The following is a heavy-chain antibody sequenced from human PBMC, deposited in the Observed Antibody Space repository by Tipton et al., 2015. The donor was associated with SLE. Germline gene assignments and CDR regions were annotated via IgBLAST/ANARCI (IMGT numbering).Heavy chain of an antibody. Sequence: QLVQSGGGLVQPGGSLRLSCAASGSTVSSIYMTWVRQAPGEGLEWVSCIYRDGTTYYRDSVKGRFAISRDNSKNTLYLQMNSLRAEDTAVYYCAREFPYGSGSYTDYWGQGTLVTVSS. CDR3: AREFPYGSGSYTDY. J-gene: IGHJ4*02. D-gene: IGHD3-10*01. V-gene: IGHV3-53*04. CDR2: IYRDGTT. CDR1: GSTVSSIY.